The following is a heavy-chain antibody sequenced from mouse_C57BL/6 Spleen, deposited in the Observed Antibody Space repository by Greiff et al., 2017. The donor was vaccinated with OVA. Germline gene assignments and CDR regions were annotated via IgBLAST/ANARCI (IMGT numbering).Heavy chain of an antibody. CDR2: IDPENGDT. V-gene: IGHV14-4*01. Sequence: VQLKQSGAELVRPGASVKLSCTASGFNIKDDYMHWVKQRPEQGLEWIGWIDPENGDTEYASKFQGKATITADTSSNTAYLQLSSLTSEDAAVYYCTFREFAYWGQGTLVTVSA. CDR3: TFREFAY. CDR1: GFNIKDDY. J-gene: IGHJ3*01.